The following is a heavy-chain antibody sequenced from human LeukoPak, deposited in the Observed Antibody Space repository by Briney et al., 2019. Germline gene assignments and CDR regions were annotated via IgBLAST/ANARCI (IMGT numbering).Heavy chain of an antibody. D-gene: IGHD3-10*01. Sequence: ASVKVSCKVSGYTLTELSMHWVRQAPGKGLEWMGGFDPEDGETIYAQKFQDRVTMTEDTSTDTAYMELSSLRSEDTAVYYCATDRITMVRGVITSYYFDYWGQGTLVTVSS. J-gene: IGHJ4*02. CDR1: GYTLTELS. CDR2: FDPEDGET. CDR3: ATDRITMVRGVITSYYFDY. V-gene: IGHV1-24*01.